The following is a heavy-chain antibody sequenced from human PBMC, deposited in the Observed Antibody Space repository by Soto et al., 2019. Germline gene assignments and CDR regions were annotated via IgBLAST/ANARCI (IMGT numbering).Heavy chain of an antibody. CDR1: GFTFTRYS. V-gene: IGHV3-21*06. J-gene: IGHJ4*02. CDR2: ISSTTNYI. CDR3: ARESEDLTSNFDY. Sequence: GGSLRLSCAASGFTFTRYSMNWVRQAPGKGLEWVSSISSTTNYIYYGDSMKGRFTISRDNAKNPLYLEMNSLRAEDTAVYYCARESEDLTSNFDYWGQGTLVTVSS.